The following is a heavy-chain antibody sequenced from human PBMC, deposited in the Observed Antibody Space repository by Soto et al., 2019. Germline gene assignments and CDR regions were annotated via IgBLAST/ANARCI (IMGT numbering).Heavy chain of an antibody. CDR1: GFTFTRYS. V-gene: IGHV3-21*06. J-gene: IGHJ4*02. CDR2: ISSTTNYI. CDR3: ARESEDLTSNFDY. Sequence: GGSLRLSCAASGFTFTRYSMNWVRQAPGKGLEWVSSISSTTNYIYYGDSMKGRFTISRDNAKNPLYLEMNSLRAEDTAVYYCARESEDLTSNFDYWGQGTLVTVSS.